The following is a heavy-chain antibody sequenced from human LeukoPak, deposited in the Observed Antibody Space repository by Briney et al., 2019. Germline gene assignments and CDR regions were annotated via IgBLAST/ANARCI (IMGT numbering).Heavy chain of an antibody. Sequence: GGSLRLSCAPSGFSFSTYWMSWVRQAPGKGLEWVANIKEDGSQKYYVDSVKGRFTIFRDNAKNSLYLQMDSLRAEDTAVSYCARVYSSSSGKNAFDIWGQGTVVIVSS. CDR2: IKEDGSQK. CDR1: GFSFSTYW. CDR3: ARVYSSSSGKNAFDI. V-gene: IGHV3-7*03. J-gene: IGHJ3*02. D-gene: IGHD6-6*01.